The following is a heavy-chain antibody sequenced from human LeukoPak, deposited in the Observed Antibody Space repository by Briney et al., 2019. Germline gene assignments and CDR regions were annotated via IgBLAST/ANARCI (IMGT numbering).Heavy chain of an antibody. Sequence: PSETLSLTCTVSGGSISGSYWNWIRQPPGKGLEWIGYIYYSGSTNYNPSLKSRVTISVDTSKKQFSLKLSSVTAADTAVYYCARDSWGTYYMDVWGQGTLVTVSS. CDR1: GGSISGSY. CDR2: IYYSGST. D-gene: IGHD1/OR15-1a*01. CDR3: ARDSWGTYYMDV. V-gene: IGHV4-59*01. J-gene: IGHJ4*02.